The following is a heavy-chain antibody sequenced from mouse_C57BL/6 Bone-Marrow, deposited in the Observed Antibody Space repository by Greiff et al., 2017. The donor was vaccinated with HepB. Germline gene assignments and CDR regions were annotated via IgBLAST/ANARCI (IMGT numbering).Heavy chain of an antibody. CDR3: ARPYSNYVFYAMDY. CDR1: GFTFSDYG. V-gene: IGHV5-17*01. J-gene: IGHJ4*01. D-gene: IGHD2-5*01. CDR2: ISSGSSTI. Sequence: EVKVEESGGGLVKPGGSLKLSCAASGFTFSDYGMHWVRQAPEKGLEWVAYISSGSSTIYYADTVKGRFTISRDNAKNTLFLQMTSLRSEDTAMYYCARPYSNYVFYAMDYWGQGTSVTVSS.